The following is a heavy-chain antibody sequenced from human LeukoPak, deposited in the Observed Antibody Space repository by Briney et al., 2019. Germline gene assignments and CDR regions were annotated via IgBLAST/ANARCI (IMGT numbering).Heavy chain of an antibody. D-gene: IGHD4-17*01. CDR1: GFTFSSYS. CDR2: ISSSSSYI. J-gene: IGHJ6*02. Sequence: GGSLRLSCAASGFTFSSYSMNWVRQAPGKGLEWVSSISSSSSYIYYADSVKGRFTISRDNAKNSLYLQMNSLRAEDTAVYYCATLAGPMAAVTTLYYYYGMDVWGQGTTVTVSS. CDR3: ATLAGPMAAVTTLYYYYGMDV. V-gene: IGHV3-21*01.